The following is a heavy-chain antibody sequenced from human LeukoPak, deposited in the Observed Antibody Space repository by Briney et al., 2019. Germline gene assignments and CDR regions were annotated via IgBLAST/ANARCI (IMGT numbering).Heavy chain of an antibody. CDR1: GFTFSRYW. CDR3: AREMEGGALDL. CDR2: INSDGSNT. V-gene: IGHV3-74*01. J-gene: IGHJ5*02. Sequence: GGSLRLSCAASGFTFSRYWMHWVRQAPGKGLVWVSRINSDGSNTIYADSVKRRFTISRDNARNSLYLQMNTLRAEDTAVYYCAREMEGGALDLWGQGTLVSVSS. D-gene: IGHD3-16*01.